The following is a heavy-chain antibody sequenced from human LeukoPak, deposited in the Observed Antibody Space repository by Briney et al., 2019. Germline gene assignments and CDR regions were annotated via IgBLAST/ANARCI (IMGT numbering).Heavy chain of an antibody. V-gene: IGHV1-69*06. D-gene: IGHD2-8*01. CDR3: ARDERYCTNGVCYNYVDY. Sequence: SVKVSCKASGGTSSSYAISWVRQAPGQGLEWMGGIIPIFGTANYAQKFQGRVTITADKSTSTAYMELSSLRSEDTAVYYCARDERYCTNGVCYNYVDYWGQGTLVTVSS. CDR1: GGTSSSYA. CDR2: IIPIFGTA. J-gene: IGHJ4*02.